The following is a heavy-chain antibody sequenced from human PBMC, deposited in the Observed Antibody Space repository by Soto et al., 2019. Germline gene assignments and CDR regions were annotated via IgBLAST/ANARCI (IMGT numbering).Heavy chain of an antibody. CDR3: ARGSVHDCSGGSCYSIDAFDI. CDR2: MNPNSGNT. V-gene: IGHV1-8*01. Sequence: ASVKVSCKASGYTFTSYDINWVRQATGQGLEWIGWMNPNSGNTGYAQKFQGRVTMTRNTSISTAYMELSSLRSEDTAVYYCARGSVHDCSGGSCYSIDAFDIWGQGTMVTVSS. J-gene: IGHJ3*02. CDR1: GYTFTSYD. D-gene: IGHD2-15*01.